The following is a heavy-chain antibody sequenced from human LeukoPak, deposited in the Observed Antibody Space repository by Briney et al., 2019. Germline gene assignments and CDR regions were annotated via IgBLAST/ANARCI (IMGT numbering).Heavy chain of an antibody. J-gene: IGHJ4*02. CDR1: GDSISSYRYY. D-gene: IGHD3-22*01. Sequence: SETLSLTCTVSGDSISSYRYYWGWIRQPPGKGLEWIGSIYYSGSTYYNPSLKSRVTISVDTPKNQFSLKLSSVTAADTAVYYCASEDYYDSSGYYYGGWGQGTLVTVSS. CDR2: IYYSGST. CDR3: ASEDYYDSSGYYYGG. V-gene: IGHV4-39*01.